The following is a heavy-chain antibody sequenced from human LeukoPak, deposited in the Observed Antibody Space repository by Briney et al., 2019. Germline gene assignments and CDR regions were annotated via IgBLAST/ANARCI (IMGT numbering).Heavy chain of an antibody. J-gene: IGHJ4*02. V-gene: IGHV3-33*01. CDR1: GFTFSSHG. Sequence: GGSLRLSCAASGFTFSSHGMHWVRQAPGKGLEWLAVIWYDGGKKYYVDSVKGRFTISRDNSKNTLDLQMDSLRVEDSAVYYCAYDFWSGFVDYWGQGTLVTVCS. CDR2: IWYDGGKK. CDR3: AYDFWSGFVDY. D-gene: IGHD3-3*01.